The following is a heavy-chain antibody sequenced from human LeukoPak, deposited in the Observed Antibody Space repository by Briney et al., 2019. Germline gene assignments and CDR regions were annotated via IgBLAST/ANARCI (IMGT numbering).Heavy chain of an antibody. Sequence: ASVKVSCKASGYTFTGYYMHWVRQAPGQGLEWMGWINPNSGGTNYAQKFQGRVTMTRDTSISTAYMELSRLRSDDTAVYYCARDWFDGSGWYRNYYYMDVWGKGTTVTVSS. J-gene: IGHJ6*03. CDR2: INPNSGGT. D-gene: IGHD6-19*01. CDR3: ARDWFDGSGWYRNYYYMDV. V-gene: IGHV1-2*02. CDR1: GYTFTGYY.